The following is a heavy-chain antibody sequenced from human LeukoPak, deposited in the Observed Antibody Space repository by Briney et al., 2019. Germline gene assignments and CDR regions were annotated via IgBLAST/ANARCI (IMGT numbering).Heavy chain of an antibody. CDR3: ARDVRLSTYYYGMDV. Sequence: SETLSLTCTDSGGSISSYYWSWIRQPPGKGLEWIGYIYYSGSTNYNPSLKSRVTISVDTSKNQFSLKLSSVTAADTAVYYCARDVRLSTYYYGMDVWGQGTTVTVSS. D-gene: IGHD5/OR15-5a*01. CDR1: GGSISSYY. V-gene: IGHV4-59*01. J-gene: IGHJ6*02. CDR2: IYYSGST.